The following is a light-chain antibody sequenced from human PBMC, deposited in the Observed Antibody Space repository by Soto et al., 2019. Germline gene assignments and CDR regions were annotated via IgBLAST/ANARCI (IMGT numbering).Light chain of an antibody. CDR2: GNS. V-gene: IGLV1-40*01. CDR3: QSYDRTHYV. Sequence: QSVLTQPPSVSGAPGQRVTISCTGSSSNIGAGYDVHWYQQLPGTAPKLLIYGNSNRPSGVPDRFSGSRSGTSASLAITGLQAEDEADYYCQSYDRTHYVFGPGTKFPVL. J-gene: IGLJ1*01. CDR1: SSNIGAGYD.